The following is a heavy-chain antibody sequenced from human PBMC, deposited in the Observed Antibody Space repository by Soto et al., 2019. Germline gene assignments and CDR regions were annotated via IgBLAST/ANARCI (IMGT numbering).Heavy chain of an antibody. CDR1: GDSVSSNSAA. D-gene: IGHD4-4*01. CDR2: TYYRSKWYN. CDR3: ARYREAYSYNSYYYGMDG. V-gene: IGHV6-1*01. Sequence: SQTLSLTCAISGDSVSSNSAAWNWIRQSPSRGLEWLGRTYYRSKWYNDYAVSVKSRITINPDTSKNQFSLQLNSVTPEDTAVYYCARYREAYSYNSYYYGMDGWGQGTTVTVSS. J-gene: IGHJ6*02.